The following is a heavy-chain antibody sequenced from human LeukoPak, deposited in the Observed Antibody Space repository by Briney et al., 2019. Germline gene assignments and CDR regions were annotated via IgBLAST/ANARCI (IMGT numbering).Heavy chain of an antibody. CDR2: INAGNGNT. CDR3: ARLGCSSTNCPIDY. Sequence: ASVKVSCKASGYTFTNYAMHWVRQAPGQRLEWMGWINAGNGNTKYSQKFQGRVTITRDTSSSTAYMELSSLRSEDTTVYYCARLGCSSTNCPIDYWGQGTLVTVSS. CDR1: GYTFTNYA. V-gene: IGHV1-3*01. D-gene: IGHD2-2*01. J-gene: IGHJ4*02.